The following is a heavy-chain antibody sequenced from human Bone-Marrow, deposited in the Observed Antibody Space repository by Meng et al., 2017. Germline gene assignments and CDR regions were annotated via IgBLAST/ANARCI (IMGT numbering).Heavy chain of an antibody. V-gene: IGHV3-7*01. Sequence: GESLKISCAASGFTFSTFWMTWVRQAPGKGLEWVATIKQDGSERHYVDSLKGRFTISRDDAKNTVYLQMNSLRAEDTAVYYCARDADWVIFDHWGQGALVTVSS. CDR3: ARDADWVIFDH. D-gene: IGHD3-9*01. CDR2: IKQDGSER. CDR1: GFTFSTFW. J-gene: IGHJ4*02.